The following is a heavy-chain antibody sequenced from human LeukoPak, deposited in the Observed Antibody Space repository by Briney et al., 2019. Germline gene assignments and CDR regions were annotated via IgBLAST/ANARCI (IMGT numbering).Heavy chain of an antibody. J-gene: IGHJ4*02. CDR1: GGSISSHY. Sequence: SETLSLTCIVSGGSISSHYWSWIRQPPGKGLEWIGYIYYSGSTNYNPSLKSRVTISVDTSKNQFSLKLSSVTAADTAVYYCARSRFLEWLLFFDYWGQGTLVTVSS. D-gene: IGHD3-3*01. CDR2: IYYSGST. CDR3: ARSRFLEWLLFFDY. V-gene: IGHV4-59*11.